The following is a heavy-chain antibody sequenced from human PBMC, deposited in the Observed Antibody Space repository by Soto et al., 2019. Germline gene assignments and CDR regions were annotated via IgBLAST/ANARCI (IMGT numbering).Heavy chain of an antibody. V-gene: IGHV1-69*06. J-gene: IGHJ4*02. CDR3: ARDPSNDYGGDTFDY. CDR1: GGTFSSYA. Sequence: QLVQSGAEVKQPGSSVKVSCKASGGTFSSYAIHWVRQAPGQGLEWLGKIIPSYDRTNYAQKFQGRVTVTADTYTTTAYMELSSLRSDDTAVYYCARDPSNDYGGDTFDYWGQGTLVTVSS. CDR2: IIPSYDRT. D-gene: IGHD4-17*01.